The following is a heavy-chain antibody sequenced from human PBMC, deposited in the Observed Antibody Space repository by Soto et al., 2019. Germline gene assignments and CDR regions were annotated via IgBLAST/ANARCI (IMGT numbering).Heavy chain of an antibody. Sequence: SETLSLTCAVSGGSISSSNWWSWVRQPPGKGLEWIGYIYYSGSTNYNPSPKSRVTVSVDTSKNQFSLKLSSVTAADTAVYYCASGGLFGGVIPFDYWGQGTLVTVS. CDR3: ASGGLFGGVIPFDY. D-gene: IGHD3-16*02. V-gene: IGHV4-4*02. J-gene: IGHJ4*02. CDR1: GGSISSSNW. CDR2: IYYSGST.